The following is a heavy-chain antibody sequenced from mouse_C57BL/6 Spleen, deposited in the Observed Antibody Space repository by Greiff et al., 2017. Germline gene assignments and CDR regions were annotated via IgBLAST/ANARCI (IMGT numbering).Heavy chain of an antibody. Sequence: QVQLQQSGAELVRPGTSVKVSCKASGYAFTNYLIEWVKQRHGQGLEWIGVINPGSGGTNSNEKFKGKATLTADKSSSTAYMQLSSMTSEDSAVYFCARGDSNYVPKVDYWGQGTTLTVSS. J-gene: IGHJ2*01. V-gene: IGHV1-54*01. CDR3: ARGDSNYVPKVDY. CDR1: GYAFTNYL. CDR2: INPGSGGT. D-gene: IGHD2-5*01.